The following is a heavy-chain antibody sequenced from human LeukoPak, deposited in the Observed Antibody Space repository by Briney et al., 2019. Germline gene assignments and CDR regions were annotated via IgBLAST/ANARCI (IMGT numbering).Heavy chain of an antibody. CDR3: ARHAYDILTGGSFVY. D-gene: IGHD3-9*01. CDR2: IKQDGSEK. J-gene: IGHJ4*02. CDR1: GFTFSSYW. V-gene: IGHV3-7*03. Sequence: GGSLRLSCAASGFTFSSYWMSWVRQAPGKGLEWVANIKQDGSEKYYVDSVKGRFTISRDNAKNSLYLQMNSLRAEDTAVYYCARHAYDILTGGSFVYWGQGTLVTVSS.